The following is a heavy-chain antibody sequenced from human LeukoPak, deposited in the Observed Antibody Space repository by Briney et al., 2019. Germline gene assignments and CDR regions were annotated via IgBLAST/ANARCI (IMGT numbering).Heavy chain of an antibody. CDR3: AKVDITGTIPRAFDI. CDR2: ISGSGVTP. D-gene: IGHD1/OR15-1a*01. V-gene: IGHV3-23*01. Sequence: GGSLRLSCAASGFTFSSYVMSWVRQAPGKGLEWVSPISGSGVTPYYADSVKGRFTISRDNSKNTLDLHLNSLRAEDTAMFYCAKVDITGTIPRAFDIWGQGTMVTVSS. CDR1: GFTFSSYV. J-gene: IGHJ3*02.